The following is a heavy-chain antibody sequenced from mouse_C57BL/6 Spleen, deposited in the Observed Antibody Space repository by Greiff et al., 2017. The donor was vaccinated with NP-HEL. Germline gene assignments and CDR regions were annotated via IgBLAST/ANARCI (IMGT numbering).Heavy chain of an antibody. Sequence: VHLVESGPGLVQPSQSLSITCTVSGFSLTSYGVHWVRQSPGKGLEWLGVIWSGGSTDYNAAFISRLSISKDNSKSQVFFKMNSLQADDTAIYYCARPGNYEEGYYAMDYWGQGTSVTVSS. CDR3: ARPGNYEEGYYAMDY. CDR2: IWSGGST. D-gene: IGHD2-1*01. CDR1: GFSLTSYG. V-gene: IGHV2-2*01. J-gene: IGHJ4*01.